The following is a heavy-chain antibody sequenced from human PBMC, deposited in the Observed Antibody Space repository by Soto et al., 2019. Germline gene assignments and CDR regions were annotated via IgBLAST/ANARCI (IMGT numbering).Heavy chain of an antibody. CDR2: ISSDGGST. V-gene: IGHV3-64D*06. Sequence: PGGSLRLSCAASGFTFSNYAMHWVRQAPGKGLEYISAISSDGGSTYYADSVKGRFTISRDNPKNTLYLQMSSLRAEDTAVYYCVKARGSGVRGVIMSPGRYGMDVWGQGTTVTVSS. D-gene: IGHD3-10*01. CDR1: GFTFSNYA. CDR3: VKARGSGVRGVIMSPGRYGMDV. J-gene: IGHJ6*02.